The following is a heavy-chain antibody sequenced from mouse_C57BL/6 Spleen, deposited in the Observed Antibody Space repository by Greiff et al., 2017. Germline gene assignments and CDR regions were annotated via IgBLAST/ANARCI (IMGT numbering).Heavy chain of an antibody. J-gene: IGHJ3*01. CDR3: TFYGNSFAY. CDR1: GFNIKDDY. Sequence: EVQLQQSGAELVRPGASVKLSCTASGFNIKDDYMHWVKQRPEQGLEWIGWIDPENGDTEYASKFQGKATITADTSSNTAYLQLSSLTSEDTAVYYCTFYGNSFAYWGQGTLVTVSA. D-gene: IGHD2-1*01. V-gene: IGHV14-4*01. CDR2: IDPENGDT.